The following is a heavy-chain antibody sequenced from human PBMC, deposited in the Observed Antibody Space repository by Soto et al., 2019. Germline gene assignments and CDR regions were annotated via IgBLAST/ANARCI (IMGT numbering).Heavy chain of an antibody. CDR2: ISGSCGST. CDR3: AKDHAGYYYDSSGYSNWFDP. CDR1: GFTFSSYA. V-gene: IGHV3-23*01. D-gene: IGHD3-22*01. Sequence: EVQLLESGGGLVQPGGSLRLSCAASGFTFSSYAMSWVRQAPGKGLEWVSAISGSCGSTYYADSVKGRFTISRDNSKNTLYLQMNSLRAEDTAVYYCAKDHAGYYYDSSGYSNWFDPWGQGTLVTVSS. J-gene: IGHJ5*02.